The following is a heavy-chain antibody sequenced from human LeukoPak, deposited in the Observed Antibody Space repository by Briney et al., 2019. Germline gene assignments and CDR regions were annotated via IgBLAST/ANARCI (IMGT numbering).Heavy chain of an antibody. CDR1: DYTFTNYG. D-gene: IGHD3-22*01. V-gene: IGHV1-46*01. Sequence: ASVKVSCKASDYTFTNYGINWVRQAPGQGLEWMGIINPSGGSTSYAQKFQGRVTMTRDMSTSTVYMELSNLRSEDTAVYYCXXXXXXXXXXDYYYEGDGFDIWGQGTMVTVSS. CDR3: XXXXXXXXXXDYYYEGDGFDI. CDR2: INPSGGST. J-gene: IGHJ3*02.